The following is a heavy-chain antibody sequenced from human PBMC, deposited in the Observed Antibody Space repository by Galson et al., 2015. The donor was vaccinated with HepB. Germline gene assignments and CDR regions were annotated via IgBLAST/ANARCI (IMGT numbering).Heavy chain of an antibody. CDR3: ARVARREGTSFDY. J-gene: IGHJ4*02. CDR1: GFTFNTYA. V-gene: IGHV3-21*01. Sequence: LRLSCAASGFTFNTYAINWVRQAPGKGLEWVSSIGSSGSYIYYADSVKGRFTISRDNTKNSLYLQMNSLRVEDTAVYYCARVARREGTSFDYWGQGTLVTVSS. D-gene: IGHD2-2*01. CDR2: IGSSGSYI.